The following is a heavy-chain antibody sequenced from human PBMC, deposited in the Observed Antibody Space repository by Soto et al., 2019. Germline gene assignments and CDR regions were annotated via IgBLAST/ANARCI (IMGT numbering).Heavy chain of an antibody. V-gene: IGHV4-39*01. CDR3: ARGGDALYYYGMDV. D-gene: IGHD3-10*01. CDR2: IYYSGST. Sequence: SETLSLTCTVSGGSISSSSYYWGWLRQPPGKGLEWIGSIYYSGSTYYNPSLKSRVTISVDTSKNQFSLKLSSVTAADTAVYYCARGGDALYYYGMDVWGQGTTVTVSS. J-gene: IGHJ6*02. CDR1: GGSISSSSYY.